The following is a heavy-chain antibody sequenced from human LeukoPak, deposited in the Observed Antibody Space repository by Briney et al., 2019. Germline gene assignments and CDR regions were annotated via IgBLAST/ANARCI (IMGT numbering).Heavy chain of an antibody. J-gene: IGHJ3*02. CDR3: ASGGYCSGGSCSSYDAFDI. D-gene: IGHD2-15*01. Sequence: EASVKVSCKASGYTFTSYYMHWVRQAPGQGLEWMGIINPSGGSTSYAQKFQGRVTMTRDMSTSTVYMELSSLRSEDTAVYYCASGGYCSGGSCSSYDAFDIWGQGTMVTVSS. CDR2: INPSGGST. CDR1: GYTFTSYY. V-gene: IGHV1-46*01.